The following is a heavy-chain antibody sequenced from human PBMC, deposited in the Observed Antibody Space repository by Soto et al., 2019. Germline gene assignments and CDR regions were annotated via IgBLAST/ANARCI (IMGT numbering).Heavy chain of an antibody. CDR3: ARGHSTDCSNGVCSFFYNHEMDV. CDR1: GYSFTDYH. D-gene: IGHD2-8*01. V-gene: IGHV1-2*04. J-gene: IGHJ6*02. Sequence: QVQLVQSGAEVKKPGASVRVSCKASGYSFTDYHIHWVRQAPGQGLEWLGRINPKSGGTSTAQKFQGWVTMTRDRSIRTVYMELTRLRSHDTAVYFCARGHSTDCSNGVCSFFYNHEMDVWGQGTTVTVSS. CDR2: INPKSGGT.